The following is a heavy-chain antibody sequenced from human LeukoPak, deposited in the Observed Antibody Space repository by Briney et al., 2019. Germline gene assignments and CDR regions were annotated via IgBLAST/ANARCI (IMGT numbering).Heavy chain of an antibody. CDR2: ISSSSYI. J-gene: IGHJ4*02. Sequence: GGSLRPSCAASGFTFSSYSMNWVRQAPGKGLEWVSSISSSSYIYYADSVKGRFTISRDNAKNSLYLQMNSLRAEDTAVYYCARDGGSWYPALGYWGQGTLVTVSS. CDR3: ARDGGSWYPALGY. V-gene: IGHV3-21*01. D-gene: IGHD6-13*01. CDR1: GFTFSSYS.